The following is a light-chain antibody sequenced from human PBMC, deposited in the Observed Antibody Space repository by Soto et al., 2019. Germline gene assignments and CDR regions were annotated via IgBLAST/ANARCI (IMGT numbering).Light chain of an antibody. Sequence: QSVLTQPPSVSGSPGQTVTISCTGSSRDVGACHYVYWYQQYPGKAPKLMMYDISNRPSGVPDRFSGSKSGSTASLTISGLQTEDEADYYCRSYSSSATEVFGGGTKLTVL. V-gene: IGLV2-14*01. CDR3: RSYSSSATEV. CDR1: SRDVGACHY. J-gene: IGLJ2*01. CDR2: DIS.